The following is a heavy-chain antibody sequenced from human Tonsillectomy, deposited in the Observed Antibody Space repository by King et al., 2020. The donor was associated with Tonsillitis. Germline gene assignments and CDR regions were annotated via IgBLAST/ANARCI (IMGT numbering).Heavy chain of an antibody. CDR1: GYSFSDYL. V-gene: IGHV5-10-1*03. D-gene: IGHD5-12*01. J-gene: IGHJ4*02. Sequence: QLVQSGAAVKKPGETLRISCQGSGYSFSDYLITWVRQVPGKGLEWMGRIDPSDSYTNYSPSLQGHVTISADKSISTAYLQWSSLKASDTAIYYCATRTRFSCYDSFFEYWGQGTLVTVSS. CDR2: IDPSDSYT. CDR3: ATRTRFSCYDSFFEY.